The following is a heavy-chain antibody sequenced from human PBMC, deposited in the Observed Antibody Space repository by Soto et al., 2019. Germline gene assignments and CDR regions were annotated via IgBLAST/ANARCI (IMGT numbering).Heavy chain of an antibody. CDR3: AHRILRTVFGLVTTTAIYFDF. CDR1: GFSLTTSGVG. Sequence: QITLNESGHPVVKPAETLTLNCTFSGFSLTTSGVGVGWIRQSPGKAPEWLALIYWDDDKRYSASLKSRLTITKDTSKNQVVLTMAIVDPADTATYYCAHRILRTVFGLVTTTAIYFDFWGQGTPVVVSS. D-gene: IGHD3-3*01. V-gene: IGHV2-5*02. J-gene: IGHJ4*02. CDR2: IYWDDDK.